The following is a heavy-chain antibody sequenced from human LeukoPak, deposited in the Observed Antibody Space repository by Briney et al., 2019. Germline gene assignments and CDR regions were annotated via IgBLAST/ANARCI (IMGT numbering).Heavy chain of an antibody. CDR1: GFTFSSYS. Sequence: GGSLRLSCAASGFTFSSYSMNWVRQAPGKGLEWVSSISSSSSYIYYADSVKGRFTISRDNAKNSLYLQMNSLRAEDTAVYYCARSAIAAYYFDYWGQGTLVAVSS. CDR3: ARSAIAAYYFDY. CDR2: ISSSSSYI. V-gene: IGHV3-21*01. J-gene: IGHJ4*02.